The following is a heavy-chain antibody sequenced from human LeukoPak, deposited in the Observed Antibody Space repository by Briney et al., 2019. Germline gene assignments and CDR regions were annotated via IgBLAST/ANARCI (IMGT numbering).Heavy chain of an antibody. CDR2: MNPNSGNT. D-gene: IGHD1-26*01. J-gene: IGHJ3*02. CDR3: ARGSVYSWDAFDI. Sequence: ASVKVSCKASGGTFSSYAINWVRQATGQGLEWMGWMNPNSGNTGYAQKFQGRVTITRNTSISTAYMELSSLRSEDTAVYYCARGSVYSWDAFDIWGQGTMVTVSS. CDR1: GGTFSSYA. V-gene: IGHV1-8*03.